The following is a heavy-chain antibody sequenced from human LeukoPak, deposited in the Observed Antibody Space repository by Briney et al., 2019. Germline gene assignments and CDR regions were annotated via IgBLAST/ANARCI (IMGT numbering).Heavy chain of an antibody. D-gene: IGHD2/OR15-2a*01. Sequence: ASVKVSCKASGYTFTSYTMNWVRQAPGQGLEWMGWINPNSGGTNYIQKFQGRVTMTRDTSISTAYMELRRLRSDDTAVYYCARSTTPTEYEYFEHWGQGTLVTVSS. J-gene: IGHJ1*01. CDR1: GYTFTSYT. V-gene: IGHV1-2*02. CDR3: ARSTTPTEYEYFEH. CDR2: INPNSGGT.